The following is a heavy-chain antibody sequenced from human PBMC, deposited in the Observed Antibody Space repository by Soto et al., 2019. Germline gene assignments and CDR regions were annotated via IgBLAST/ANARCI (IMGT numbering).Heavy chain of an antibody. Sequence: ASVKVSCKASGGTFSSYAISWVRQAPGQGLEWMGWIIPITGITNYAQKFQGRVTMTRATSINTAYMELSRLRSDDTAVYYCARRYTVTTSGWLDPWGQGTLVTVSS. J-gene: IGHJ5*02. CDR1: GGTFSSYA. CDR2: IIPITGIT. V-gene: IGHV1-2*02. D-gene: IGHD4-17*01. CDR3: ARRYTVTTSGWLDP.